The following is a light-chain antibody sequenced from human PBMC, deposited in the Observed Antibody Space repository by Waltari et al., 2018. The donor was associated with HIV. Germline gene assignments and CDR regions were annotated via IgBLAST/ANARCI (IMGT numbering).Light chain of an antibody. Sequence: SVLTQSPSTSAAPGQRVTIPCSGPSSNIGHNCVSCYQRLPGTPPKLLIFRNNQRPSGVPDRFSGSKSDTSASLVISVLRSEDEAEYFCAVWDGSLSAWLFGGGTKVAVL. CDR2: RNN. CDR3: AVWDGSLSAWL. V-gene: IGLV1-47*01. CDR1: SSNIGHNC. J-gene: IGLJ3*02.